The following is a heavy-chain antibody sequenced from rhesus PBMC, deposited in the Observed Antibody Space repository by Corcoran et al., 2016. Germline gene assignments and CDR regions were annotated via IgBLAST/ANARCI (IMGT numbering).Heavy chain of an antibody. CDR1: GGSISSSY. CDR2: SYGSGRST. J-gene: IGHJ3*01. Sequence: QLQLQESGPGLVKPSETLSVTCAVSGGSISSSYWSWIRQAPGKGLEWIGYSYGSGRSTTSNPSLKSRVTMAVDTSKNQLSLKLSSVTAADTAVYYCASDLERGFWGQGLRVTVSS. D-gene: IGHD1-14*01. CDR3: ASDLERGF. V-gene: IGHV4-169*02.